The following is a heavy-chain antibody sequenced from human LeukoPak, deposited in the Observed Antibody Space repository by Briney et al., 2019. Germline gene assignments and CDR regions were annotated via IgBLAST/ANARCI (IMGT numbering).Heavy chain of an antibody. CDR2: ISSNSTYK. D-gene: IGHD1-26*01. J-gene: IGHJ5*01. Sequence: GGSLTLSCAASGFTFNTYSMNWVRQAPGKGLKWVSSISSNSTYKYYADSQKGRFTISRDNAKNSLYLKMNSLRAEDTAVYYCATGEVWFASWGQGTLVTVSA. V-gene: IGHV3-21*06. CDR3: ATGEVWFAS. CDR1: GFTFNTYS.